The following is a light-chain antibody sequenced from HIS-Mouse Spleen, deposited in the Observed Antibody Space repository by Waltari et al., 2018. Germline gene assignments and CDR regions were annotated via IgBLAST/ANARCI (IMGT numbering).Light chain of an antibody. Sequence: QSALTQPASVSGSPGQSITTSCTGTSSDGGGYNYGSGYQQHPGKAPKLMIYEVSNRPSGVSNRFSGSKSGNTASLTISGLQAEDEADYYCSSYTSSSTLVFGGGTKLTVL. CDR1: SSDGGGYNY. V-gene: IGLV2-14*01. CDR2: EVS. CDR3: SSYTSSSTLV. J-gene: IGLJ3*02.